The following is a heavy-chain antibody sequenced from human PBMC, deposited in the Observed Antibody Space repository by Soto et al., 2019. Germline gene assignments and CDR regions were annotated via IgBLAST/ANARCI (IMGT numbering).Heavy chain of an antibody. Sequence: AQLQESGPGLVKPSGTLSLTCAVSGGSISSSNWWSWVRQPPGKGLEWFGEIDHSGSTNCNPSRTNRLTITVDTSTKQSCLQATSVPVANSALYDSAREGRPYCSGGSRDSGRHEMYAWGPGPTVPVSS. CDR2: IDHSGST. V-gene: IGHV4-4*02. CDR1: GGSISSSNW. D-gene: IGHD2-15*01. J-gene: IGHJ6*02. CDR3: AREGRPYCSGGSRDSGRHEMYA.